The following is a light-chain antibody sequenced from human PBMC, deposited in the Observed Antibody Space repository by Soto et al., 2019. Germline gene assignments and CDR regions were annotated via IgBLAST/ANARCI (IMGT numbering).Light chain of an antibody. Sequence: EIVLTQSPGTLSLSPGERATLSCRASHTISSSYLAWYQQKPGQVPRLLIYGASSRATGIPDRFSGSGSGTDFTLTISRLETEDSAVYYCKQYNSLQLTVGGGNKGDIK. CDR3: KQYNSLQLT. J-gene: IGKJ4*01. V-gene: IGKV3-20*01. CDR2: GAS. CDR1: HTISSSY.